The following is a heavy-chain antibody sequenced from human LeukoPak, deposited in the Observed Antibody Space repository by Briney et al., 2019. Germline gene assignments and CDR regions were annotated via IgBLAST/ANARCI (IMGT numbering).Heavy chain of an antibody. CDR3: ARVGRYSSGWYYFDY. Sequence: PSETLSLTCAVPGGSISSGGYSWSWIRQPPGKGLEWIGYIYHSGSTYYSPSLKSRVTISVDRSKNQFSLKLSSVTAADAAVCYCARVGRYSSGWYYFDYWGQGTLVTVSS. CDR2: IYHSGST. V-gene: IGHV4-30-2*01. CDR1: GGSISSGGYS. D-gene: IGHD6-19*01. J-gene: IGHJ4*02.